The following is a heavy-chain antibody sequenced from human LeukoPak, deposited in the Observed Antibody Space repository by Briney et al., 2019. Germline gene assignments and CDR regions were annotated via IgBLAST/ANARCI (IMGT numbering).Heavy chain of an antibody. CDR3: ARGMSPTYYYDSSGYYPFDY. Sequence: ASVTVSCTASGYTFTSYYMHWVRQAPGQGLEWMGIINPSGGSTSYAQKFQGRVTMTRDTSTSTVYMELSSLRSEDTAVYYCARGMSPTYYYDSSGYYPFDYWGQGTLVTVSS. V-gene: IGHV1-46*01. J-gene: IGHJ4*02. CDR2: INPSGGST. D-gene: IGHD3-22*01. CDR1: GYTFTSYY.